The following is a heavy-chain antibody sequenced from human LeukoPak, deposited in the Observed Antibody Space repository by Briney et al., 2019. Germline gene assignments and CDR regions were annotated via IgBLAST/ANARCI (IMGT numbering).Heavy chain of an antibody. D-gene: IGHD6-13*01. CDR3: ATDHQAYTSSWFDL. CDR2: IYHSGST. Sequence: SETLSLTCAVSGGSISSSNWWSWVRQPPGKGLEWIGEIYHSGSTNYNPSLKSRVTISVDKSKNQFSLKLSSVTAADTAVYYCATDHQAYTSSWFDLWGQGTLVTVAS. CDR1: GGSISSSNW. V-gene: IGHV4-4*02. J-gene: IGHJ5*02.